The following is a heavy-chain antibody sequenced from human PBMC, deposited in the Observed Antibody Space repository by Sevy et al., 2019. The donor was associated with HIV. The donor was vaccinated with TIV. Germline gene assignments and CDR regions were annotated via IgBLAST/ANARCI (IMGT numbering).Heavy chain of an antibody. CDR3: ARERQQLVLWSSFDY. CDR2: IIPIFGTA. V-gene: IGHV1-69*13. CDR1: GGTFSSYA. Sequence: ASVMVSCKASGGTFSSYAISWVRQAPGQGLEWMGGIIPIFGTANYAQKFQGRVTITADESTSTAYMELSSLRSEDTAVYYCARERQQLVLWSSFDYWGQGTLVTVSS. J-gene: IGHJ4*02. D-gene: IGHD6-13*01.